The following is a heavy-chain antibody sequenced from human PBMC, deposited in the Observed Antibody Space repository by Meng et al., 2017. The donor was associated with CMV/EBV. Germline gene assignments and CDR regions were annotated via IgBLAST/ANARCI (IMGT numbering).Heavy chain of an antibody. CDR3: ARVQVRGEMATPAGY. CDR2: ITPNSGGT. J-gene: IGHJ4*02. D-gene: IGHD5-24*01. CDR1: GYNFTGYY. V-gene: IGHV1-2*04. Sequence: VRAWAEMKKPWGRVKVSCKASGYNFTGYYMHWVRQAPGQGLEWMGWITPNSGGTNYAQKFQGWVTMTRDTSISTAYMELSRLRSDDTAVYYCARVQVRGEMATPAGYWGQGTLVTVSS.